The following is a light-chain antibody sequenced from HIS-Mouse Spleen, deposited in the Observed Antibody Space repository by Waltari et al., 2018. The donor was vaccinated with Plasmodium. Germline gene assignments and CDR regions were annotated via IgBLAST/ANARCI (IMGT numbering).Light chain of an antibody. CDR3: QQYNNWPAWT. Sequence: IVMTQSPATLSVSPGERAPLSCRASQSVSSNLAWYQEKPGQAPRRLIYGASTRATGSPARFSGSGSGTEFTLTISSLQSEDFAVYYWQQYNNWPAWTFGQGTKVEIK. V-gene: IGKV3-15*01. J-gene: IGKJ1*01. CDR2: GAS. CDR1: QSVSSN.